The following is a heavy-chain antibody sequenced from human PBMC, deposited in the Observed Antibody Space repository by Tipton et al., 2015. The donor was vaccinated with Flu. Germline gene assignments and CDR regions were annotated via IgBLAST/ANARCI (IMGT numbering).Heavy chain of an antibody. CDR3: ARRDYSNYVSEPKNWFDP. CDR2: VHQTGTT. J-gene: IGHJ5*02. CDR1: GDSIGSPYF. Sequence: TLSLTCSVSGDSIGSPYFWGWIRQPPGKGLEWIGNVHQTGTTYYNPSLRGRVTIAVDRPKNQFSLRLTSVTADTAVYYCARRDYSNYVSEPKNWFDPWGQGTLVTVSS. D-gene: IGHD4-11*01. V-gene: IGHV4-38-2*01.